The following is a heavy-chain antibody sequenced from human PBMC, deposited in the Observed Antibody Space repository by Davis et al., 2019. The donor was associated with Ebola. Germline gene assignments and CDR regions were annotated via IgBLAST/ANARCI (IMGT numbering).Heavy chain of an antibody. CDR2: ISSSSYYI. Sequence: GGSLRLSCAASGFTFSRYSINWVRQAPGKGLEWVSSISSSSYYIYYADSLKGRFTISRDNAKNSLYLQMNSLRAEDTAVYHCARGGYYETSGYSHDALDIGGQGKMVTV. CDR1: GFTFSRYS. J-gene: IGHJ3*02. V-gene: IGHV3-21*01. CDR3: ARGGYYETSGYSHDALDI. D-gene: IGHD3-22*01.